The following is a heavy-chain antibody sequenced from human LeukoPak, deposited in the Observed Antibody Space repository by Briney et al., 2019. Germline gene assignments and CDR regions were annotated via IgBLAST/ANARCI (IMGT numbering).Heavy chain of an antibody. CDR3: AKDGSYYYDSSGYYSDY. V-gene: IGHV3-30*18. CDR1: GFTFSSYG. Sequence: PGGSLRLSCAAPGFTFSSYGMHWVRQAPGKGLEWVAVISYDGSNKYYADSVKGRFTISRDNSKNTLYLQMNSLRAEDTAVYYCAKDGSYYYDSSGYYSDYWGQGTLVTVSS. J-gene: IGHJ4*02. D-gene: IGHD3-22*01. CDR2: ISYDGSNK.